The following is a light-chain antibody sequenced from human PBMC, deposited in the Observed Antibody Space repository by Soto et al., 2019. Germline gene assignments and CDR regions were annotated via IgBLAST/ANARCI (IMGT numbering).Light chain of an antibody. CDR2: GAK. CDR3: QQCHATPLT. J-gene: IGKJ4*01. Sequence: DIQMTQSPSFLSASVGDTVTIICRASQAISNYLNWYQQKPGKAPNLLIFGAKTLPSGVPSRFSGSGYGTDFTLTITTLQPEDVGMYYCQQCHATPLTFGGGTKVDIK. CDR1: QAISNY. V-gene: IGKV1-39*01.